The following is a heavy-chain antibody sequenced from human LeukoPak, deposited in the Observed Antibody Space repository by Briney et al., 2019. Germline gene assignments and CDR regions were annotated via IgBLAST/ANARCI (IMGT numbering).Heavy chain of an antibody. V-gene: IGHV3-66*01. D-gene: IGHD6-19*01. J-gene: IGHJ3*02. CDR3: AGPIAVAGTGDAFDI. CDR2: IYCGGST. CDR1: GFTVSSNY. Sequence: GGSLRLSCAASGFTVSSNYMSWVRQAPGKGLEWVSVIYCGGSTYYADSVKGRFTISRDNSKNTLYLQMNSLRAEDTAVYYCAGPIAVAGTGDAFDIWGQGTMVTVSS.